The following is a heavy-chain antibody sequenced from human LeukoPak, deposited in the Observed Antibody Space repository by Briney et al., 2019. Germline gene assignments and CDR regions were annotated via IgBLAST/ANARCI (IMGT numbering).Heavy chain of an antibody. CDR1: GFTFSSYE. CDR2: ISSSGSTI. J-gene: IGHJ6*04. Sequence: QPGGSLRLSCAASGFTFSSYEMNWVRQAPGKGLEWVSYISSSGSTIYYADSVKGRFTISRDNAKNSLYLQMNSLRAEDTAVYYCAEPGITMIGGVWGKGTTVPIPS. CDR3: AEPGITMIGGV. V-gene: IGHV3-48*03. D-gene: IGHD3-10*02.